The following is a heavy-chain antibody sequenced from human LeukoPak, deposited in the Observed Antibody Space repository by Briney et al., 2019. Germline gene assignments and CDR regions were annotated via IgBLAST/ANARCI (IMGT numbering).Heavy chain of an antibody. Sequence: ASVKVSCKASGYTFTGHYMHWVRQAPGQGLEWMGWINPNRGVADYSQKFQDRVTMTRDTSISTAYMELSRLRRDDTAFYYCARVLSNVDPDWYFDLWGRGTLVTVSS. CDR1: GYTFTGHY. D-gene: IGHD3/OR15-3a*01. CDR3: ARVLSNVDPDWYFDL. J-gene: IGHJ2*01. CDR2: INPNRGVA. V-gene: IGHV1-2*02.